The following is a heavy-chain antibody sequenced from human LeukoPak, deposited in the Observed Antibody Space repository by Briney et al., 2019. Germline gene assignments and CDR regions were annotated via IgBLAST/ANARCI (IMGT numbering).Heavy chain of an antibody. CDR2: IIPIFGTA. V-gene: IGHV1-69*05. Sequence: SVKVSCKASGGTFSSYAISRVRQAPGQGLEWMGGIIPIFGTANYAQKFQGRVTITTDESTSTAYMELSSLRSEGTAVYYCARSPKGYYYYMDVWGKGTTVTVSS. CDR1: GGTFSSYA. CDR3: ARSPKGYYYYMDV. J-gene: IGHJ6*03.